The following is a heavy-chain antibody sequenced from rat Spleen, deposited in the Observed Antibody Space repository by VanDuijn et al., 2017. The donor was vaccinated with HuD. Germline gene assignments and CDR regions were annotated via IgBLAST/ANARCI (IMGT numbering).Heavy chain of an antibody. CDR1: GFTFSNYD. V-gene: IGHV5-20*01. CDR3: TTVMAPYWYFDF. Sequence: EVQLAESGGGLVQPGRSMKLSCAASGFTFSNYDMAWVRQAPTKGLEWVASITYDGSSTYYRGSVKGRFTISRDNAKSTLYLQMDSLRSEDTATYYCTTVMAPYWYFDFWGPGTMVTVSS. CDR2: ITYDGSST. J-gene: IGHJ1*01. D-gene: IGHD1-12*02.